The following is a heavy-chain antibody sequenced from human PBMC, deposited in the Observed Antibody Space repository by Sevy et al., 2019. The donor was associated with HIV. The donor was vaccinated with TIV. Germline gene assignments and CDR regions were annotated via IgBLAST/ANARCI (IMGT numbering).Heavy chain of an antibody. V-gene: IGHV3-7*03. CDR1: GFTFSSYW. CDR3: AGRTYYYDSSGYYQDVFEL. D-gene: IGHD3-22*01. CDR2: IKEDGSVE. J-gene: IGHJ3*01. Sequence: GGSLRLSCAASSGFTFSSYWMSWVRQAPGKGLEWVANIKEDGSVEYYVDSVRGRFSISRDNAKNLLYLQMNSLRGEDTAVYYCAGRTYYYDSSGYYQDVFELWGQGTLVTVSS.